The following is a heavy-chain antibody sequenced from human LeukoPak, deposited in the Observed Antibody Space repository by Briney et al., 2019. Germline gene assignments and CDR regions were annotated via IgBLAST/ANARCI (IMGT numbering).Heavy chain of an antibody. D-gene: IGHD3-3*01. CDR1: GFSLSTSGVG. V-gene: IGHV2-5*02. CDR2: IYWDDDK. J-gene: IGHJ4*02. CDR3: AHRLPSGAPWAFGYFDY. Sequence: GPTLVKPTQTLTLTCDFSGFSLSTSGVGVGWIRQPPGKALEWLALIYWDDDKRYSPSLRSRLTITKDTSKNQVVLTMTNIDPVDTATYYCAHRLPSGAPWAFGYFDYWGQGTLVTVSS.